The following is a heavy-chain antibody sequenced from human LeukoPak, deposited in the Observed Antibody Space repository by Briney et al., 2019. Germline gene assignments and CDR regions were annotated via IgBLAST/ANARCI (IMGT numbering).Heavy chain of an antibody. CDR1: GFTFSTYA. J-gene: IGHJ4*02. D-gene: IGHD1-26*01. V-gene: IGHV3-23*01. CDR3: AKDREKAVGATIFDH. Sequence: GGSLRLSCAASGFTFSTYAMSWVRQAPGKGLEWVSTISDSGGSTYYADSVKGRFTIARDGSENPLYLQMNSLRAEDTAVYYCAKDREKAVGATIFDHWGQGTLVTVSS. CDR2: ISDSGGST.